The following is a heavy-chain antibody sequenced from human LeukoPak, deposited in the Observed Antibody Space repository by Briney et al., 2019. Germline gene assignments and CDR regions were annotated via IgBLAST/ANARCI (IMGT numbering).Heavy chain of an antibody. CDR1: GGSFSGYY. D-gene: IGHD3-10*01. Sequence: PSETLSLTCAVYGGSFSGYYWSWIRQPPGKGLEWIGEINHSGSTNYNPSLKSRVTISVDTSKNQFSLKLSSVTAADTAVYYCARGRIYGSGSYYRYYGMDVWGQGTTVTVSS. CDR3: ARGRIYGSGSYYRYYGMDV. V-gene: IGHV4-34*01. CDR2: INHSGST. J-gene: IGHJ6*02.